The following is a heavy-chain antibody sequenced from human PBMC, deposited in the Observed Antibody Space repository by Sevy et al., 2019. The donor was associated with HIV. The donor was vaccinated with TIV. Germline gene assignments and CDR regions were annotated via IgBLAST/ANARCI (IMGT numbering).Heavy chain of an antibody. J-gene: IGHJ4*02. D-gene: IGHD2-2*02. CDR3: ARDRTRYCSSTSCYTVYFDY. V-gene: IGHV3-53*01. Sequence: GGSLRLSCAASGFTVSSNYMSWVRQAPGKGLEWVSVICSGGSTYYADSVKGRFTISRDNSKNTLYLQMNSLRAEDTAVYYCARDRTRYCSSTSCYTVYFDYWGQGTLVTVSS. CDR2: ICSGGST. CDR1: GFTVSSNY.